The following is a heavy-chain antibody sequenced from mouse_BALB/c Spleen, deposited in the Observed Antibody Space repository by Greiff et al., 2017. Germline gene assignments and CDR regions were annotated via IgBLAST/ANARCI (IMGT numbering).Heavy chain of an antibody. CDR2: IDPANGNT. CDR3: AYYDYDAYFDY. D-gene: IGHD2-4*01. Sequence: VQLQQSGAELVKPGASVKLSCTASGFNIKDTYMHWVKQRPEQGLEWIGRIDPANGNTKYDPKFQGKATITADTSSNTAYLQLSSLTSEDTAVYYCAYYDYDAYFDYWGQGTTLTVSS. J-gene: IGHJ2*01. CDR1: GFNIKDTY. V-gene: IGHV14-3*02.